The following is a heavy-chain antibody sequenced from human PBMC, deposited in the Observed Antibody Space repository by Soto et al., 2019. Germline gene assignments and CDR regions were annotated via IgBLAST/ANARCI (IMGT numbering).Heavy chain of an antibody. D-gene: IGHD2-15*01. CDR1: GFSLSTSGVG. Sequence: SGPTLVNPTQTLTLTCTFSGFSLSTSGVGVGWIRQPPGKALEWLALIYWNDDKRYSPSLKSRLTITKDTSKNQVVFTMTNMDPVDTATYYCARAIVVVVTATHYCYYGMDVWGQGTTVTVSS. J-gene: IGHJ6*02. V-gene: IGHV2-5*01. CDR3: ARAIVVVVTATHYCYYGMDV. CDR2: IYWNDDK.